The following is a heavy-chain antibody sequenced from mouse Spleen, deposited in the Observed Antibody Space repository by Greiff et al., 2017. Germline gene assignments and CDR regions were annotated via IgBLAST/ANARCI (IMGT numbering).Heavy chain of an antibody. D-gene: IGHD2-3*01. CDR1: GYSITSGYY. Sequence: EVQLQESGPGLVKPSQSLSLTCSVPGYSITSGYYWNWIRQFPGNKLEWMGYISYDGSNNYNPSLKNRISITRDTSKNQFFLKLNSVTTEDTATYYCAREDGGGPPDYWGQGTTLTVSS. V-gene: IGHV3-6*01. CDR3: AREDGGGPPDY. J-gene: IGHJ2*01. CDR2: ISYDGSN.